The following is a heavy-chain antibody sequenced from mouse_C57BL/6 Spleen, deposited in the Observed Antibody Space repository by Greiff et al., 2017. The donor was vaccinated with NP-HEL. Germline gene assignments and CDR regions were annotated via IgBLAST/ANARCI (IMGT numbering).Heavy chain of an antibody. CDR2: ISNGGGST. CDR1: GFTFSDYY. J-gene: IGHJ2*01. Sequence: EVQVVESGGGLVQPGGSLKLSCAASGFTFSDYYMYWVRQTPEKRLEWVAYISNGGGSTYYPDTVKGRFTISRDNAKNTLYLQMSRLKSEDTAMYYCARHENYYGNLDYWGQGTTLTVSS. D-gene: IGHD2-1*01. V-gene: IGHV5-12*01. CDR3: ARHENYYGNLDY.